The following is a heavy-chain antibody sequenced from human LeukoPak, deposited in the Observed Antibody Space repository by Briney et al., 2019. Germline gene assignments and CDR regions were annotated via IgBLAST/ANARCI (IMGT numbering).Heavy chain of an antibody. CDR3: AKQGFIGDGDYK. J-gene: IGHJ4*02. V-gene: IGHV3-23*01. Sequence: QSGGSLRLSCAGSGFTFSSYALSWDRQVPGKGMEWVSAVSGSGSGTYYADSVKGRFTISRDNSKNTLFLQMNSLRAEDTAVYYCAKQGFIGDGDYKWGQGTLVTVSS. CDR1: GFTFSSYA. D-gene: IGHD4-17*01. CDR2: VSGSGSGT.